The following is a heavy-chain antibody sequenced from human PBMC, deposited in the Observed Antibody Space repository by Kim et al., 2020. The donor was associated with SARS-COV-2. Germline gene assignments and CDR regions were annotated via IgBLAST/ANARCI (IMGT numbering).Heavy chain of an antibody. V-gene: IGHV3-48*03. CDR3: ARVSSRWTYYYYMDV. J-gene: IGHJ6*03. D-gene: IGHD6-13*01. CDR2: IYSGGSAI. CDR1: GFTFSNYE. Sequence: GGSLRLSCAASGFTFSNYEMNWVRQAPGKGLEWLSYIYSGGSAINYADSVKGRFTMSRDNAKNSLYLQMNSLRAEDTAVYYCARVSSRWTYYYYMDVWGKGTTVTVSS.